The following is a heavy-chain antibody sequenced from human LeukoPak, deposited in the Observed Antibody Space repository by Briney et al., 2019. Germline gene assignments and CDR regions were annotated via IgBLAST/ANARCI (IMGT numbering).Heavy chain of an antibody. CDR3: TRDRGPMNVFDS. CDR2: ISNHGNDG. CDR1: GFTFSTYA. J-gene: IGHJ4*02. Sequence: PGRSLRLSCAASGFTFSTYAMHWVRQPPGKGLEWVAVISNHGNDGFYADSVKGRFTISRDNSMNTLYLQMDSLRADDTAVYYCTRDRGPMNVFDSWGEGTLVTVSS. V-gene: IGHV3-30*01. D-gene: IGHD1-1*01.